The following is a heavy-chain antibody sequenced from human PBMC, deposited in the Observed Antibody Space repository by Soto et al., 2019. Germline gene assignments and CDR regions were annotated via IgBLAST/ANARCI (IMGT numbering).Heavy chain of an antibody. CDR2: ISYDGSNK. V-gene: IGHV3-30*18. Sequence: GESLKISCAASGFTFSSYGMHWVRQAPGKGLEWVAVISYDGSNKYYADSVKGRFTISRDNSKNTLYLQMNSLRAEDTAVYYCAKIRRFSSQGYMDVWGKGTTVTVSS. CDR1: GFTFSSYG. CDR3: AKIRRFSSQGYMDV. J-gene: IGHJ6*03. D-gene: IGHD2-2*01.